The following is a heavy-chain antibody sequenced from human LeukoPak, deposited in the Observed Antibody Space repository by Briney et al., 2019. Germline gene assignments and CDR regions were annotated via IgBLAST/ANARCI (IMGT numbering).Heavy chain of an antibody. Sequence: GGSLRLSCAASGFTVSNNYMSWVRQAPGKGLEWVSLIYSSGSTNYPDSVKGRFTISRDNPKNTLYLQMNSLRAEDTAVYYCARAPSGWSDYWYFDLWGRGTLVTVSS. CDR1: GFTVSNNY. CDR3: ARAPSGWSDYWYFDL. J-gene: IGHJ2*01. V-gene: IGHV3-66*01. D-gene: IGHD6-19*01. CDR2: IYSSGST.